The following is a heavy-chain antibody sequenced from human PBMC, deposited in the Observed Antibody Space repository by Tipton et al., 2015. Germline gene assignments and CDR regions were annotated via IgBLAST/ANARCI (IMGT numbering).Heavy chain of an antibody. D-gene: IGHD3-3*01. J-gene: IGHJ4*02. V-gene: IGHV4-34*01. CDR1: GGSLSGYY. CDR3: AREKRISIFGVLIPHFDF. CDR2: INHSGST. Sequence: TLSLTCAVYGGSLSGYYWSWIRQPPGKGLEWIGEINHSGSTNYNPSLKSRVTMLVDTSKNQSSLKLSSVTAADTAVYYCAREKRISIFGVLIPHFDFWGQGALVSASS.